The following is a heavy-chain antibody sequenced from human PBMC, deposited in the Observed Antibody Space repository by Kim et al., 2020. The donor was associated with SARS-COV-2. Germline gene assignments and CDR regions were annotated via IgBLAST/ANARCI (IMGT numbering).Heavy chain of an antibody. Sequence: KYSHEFRGRVTITRGTSASQAYMGLSSLRSEDTAVYYCARDLVGATTLFDYWGQGTLVTVSS. V-gene: IGHV1-3*01. D-gene: IGHD1-26*01. J-gene: IGHJ4*02. CDR3: ARDLVGATTLFDY.